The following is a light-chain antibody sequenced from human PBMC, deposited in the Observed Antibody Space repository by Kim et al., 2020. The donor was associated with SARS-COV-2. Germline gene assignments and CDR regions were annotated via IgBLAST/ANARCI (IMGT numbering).Light chain of an antibody. V-gene: IGLV1-47*01. CDR2: RNN. Sequence: ELTQPPSASATPGQRVTISCSGSSSNIGSHYVYWYQQLPGTAPKLLIYRNNQRPSGVPDRFSGSKSGTSASLAISGLRSEDEADYYCAAWDDSLSGGVFGGGTQLTVL. J-gene: IGLJ2*01. CDR3: AAWDDSLSGGV. CDR1: SSNIGSHY.